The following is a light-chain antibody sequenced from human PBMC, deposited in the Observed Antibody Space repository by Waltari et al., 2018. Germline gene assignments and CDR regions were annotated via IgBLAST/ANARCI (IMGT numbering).Light chain of an antibody. J-gene: IGKJ4*01. CDR3: QQRSNWPT. V-gene: IGKV3-11*01. CDR2: DAS. Sequence: EIVLTQSPATLPLSTGERATPSCRASQSVSSYLAGYQQKPGQAPRLLIYDASNRATGIPARFSGSGSGTDFTLTISSLEPEDFAVYYCQQRSNWPTFGGGTKVEIK. CDR1: QSVSSY.